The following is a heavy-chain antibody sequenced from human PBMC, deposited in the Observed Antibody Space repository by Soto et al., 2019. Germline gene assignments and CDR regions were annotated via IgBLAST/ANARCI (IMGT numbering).Heavy chain of an antibody. D-gene: IGHD2-8*02. CDR3: ARDILSVGPRANEAFDV. CDR2: INPDNGNT. CDR1: GFSFSDNL. Sequence: QVQLVQSGAEVRKPGASVNISCRASGFSFSDNLINWVRQAPGQSLEWMGWINPDNGNTRYSRTFQGRVTISRHSSASIAYVEVSDLTSEDTAVYYCARDILSVGPRANEAFDVWGQGTMVTVSS. J-gene: IGHJ3*01. V-gene: IGHV1-3*01.